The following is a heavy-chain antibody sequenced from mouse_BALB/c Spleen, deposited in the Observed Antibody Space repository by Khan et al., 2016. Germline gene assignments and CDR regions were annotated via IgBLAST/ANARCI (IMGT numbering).Heavy chain of an antibody. V-gene: IGHV1S34*01. CDR1: GYSFTGYY. D-gene: IGHD2-9*01. CDR2: ISCYNGAT. Sequence: LVKTGTSVKISCKASGYSFTGYYMHWVKQSHGKSLEWIGYISCYNGATTYNQKFKGKDTFTIDTSSSTAYMHFNSLTSEDSAVYYCARPYYGYDEGDYFDYWGQGTTLTVSS. J-gene: IGHJ2*01. CDR3: ARPYYGYDEGDYFDY.